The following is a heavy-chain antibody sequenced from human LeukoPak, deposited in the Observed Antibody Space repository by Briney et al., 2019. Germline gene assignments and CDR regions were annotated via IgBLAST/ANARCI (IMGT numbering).Heavy chain of an antibody. CDR2: INHSGST. CDR1: GGSFSGYY. J-gene: IGHJ4*02. Sequence: SETLSLTCAVYGGSFSGYYWSWIRQPPGKGLEWIGEINHSGSTNYNPSLKSRVTISVDTSKNQFSLKLSSVTAADTAVYYCARESYYIWDYYFDYWGQGTLVTVSS. CDR3: ARESYYIWDYYFDY. D-gene: IGHD3-10*01. V-gene: IGHV4-34*01.